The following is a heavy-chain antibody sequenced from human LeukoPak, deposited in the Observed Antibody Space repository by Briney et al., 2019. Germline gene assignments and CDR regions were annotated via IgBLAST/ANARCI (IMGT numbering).Heavy chain of an antibody. D-gene: IGHD2-15*01. CDR2: IYTRGST. CDR3: ARGRYCSADICSGGDAFDI. J-gene: IGHJ3*02. CDR1: GGSINNYY. V-gene: IGHV4-4*07. Sequence: SSETLSLTCTVSGGSINNYYWSWIRQPAGKGLEWIGRIYTRGSTNYNPSLKSRVTMSVDTSKNQFSLKLSSVTAADTAAYYCARGRYCSADICSGGDAFDIWGQGTMVSVSS.